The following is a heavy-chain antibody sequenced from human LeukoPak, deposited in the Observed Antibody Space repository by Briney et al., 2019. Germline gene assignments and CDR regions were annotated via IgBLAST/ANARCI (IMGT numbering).Heavy chain of an antibody. CDR2: ISGSGGST. Sequence: GGSLRLSCAASGFTFSSYVMSWVRQAPGKGLECVSSISGSGGSTYYADSVKGRFTISRANSKNTLYLQMNSLRGEDTAVYYCAKGRGQWLAAINYWGQGTLVTVSS. J-gene: IGHJ4*02. V-gene: IGHV3-23*01. CDR1: GFTFSSYV. D-gene: IGHD6-19*01. CDR3: AKGRGQWLAAINY.